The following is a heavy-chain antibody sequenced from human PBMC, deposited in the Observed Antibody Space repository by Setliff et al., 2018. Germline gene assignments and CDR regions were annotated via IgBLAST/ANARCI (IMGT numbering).Heavy chain of an antibody. CDR2: VYYSGTA. Sequence: SETLSLTCTVSDGSLSTYYWSWIRQPPGKGLEFIGYVYYSGTANYSPSLRSRLTISVDTSNNQFSLKLTSMTAADTAVYYRAKGGGRYHSDSWGQGILVTVS. J-gene: IGHJ4*02. CDR3: AKGGGRYHSDS. V-gene: IGHV4-59*12. CDR1: DGSLSTYY. D-gene: IGHD1-1*01.